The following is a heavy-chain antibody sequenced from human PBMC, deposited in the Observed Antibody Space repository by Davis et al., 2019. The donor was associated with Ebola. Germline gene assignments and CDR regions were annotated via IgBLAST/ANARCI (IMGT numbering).Heavy chain of an antibody. D-gene: IGHD5-24*01. J-gene: IGHJ4*02. CDR1: GFSFSSYA. Sequence: GESLKISCAASGFSFSSYAMHWVRQAPGKGLGWVAIISYDGSNKYYADSVKGRFTISRDDSKNTLYLQMNSLRAEDTAVYYCAKWDGYGDYWGQGTLVTVSS. V-gene: IGHV3-30-3*02. CDR2: ISYDGSNK. CDR3: AKWDGYGDY.